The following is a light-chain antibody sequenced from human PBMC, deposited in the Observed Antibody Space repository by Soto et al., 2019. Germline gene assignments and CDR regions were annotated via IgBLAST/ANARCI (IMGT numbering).Light chain of an antibody. V-gene: IGKV3-11*01. J-gene: IGKJ2*01. CDR3: QQRYNWPPT. CDR2: DAS. CDR1: QSISSS. Sequence: EIVLTQSPATLSLSPGERVTLLCRASQSISSSLAWYQHKSGQAPRLLIYDASNRATGIPARFSGGGSGTDFTLTISSLEPEDFAVYYCQQRYNWPPTFGQGTKLEIK.